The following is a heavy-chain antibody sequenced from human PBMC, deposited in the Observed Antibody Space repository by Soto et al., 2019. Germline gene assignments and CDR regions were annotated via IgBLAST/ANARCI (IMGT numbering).Heavy chain of an antibody. Sequence: ASVKVSFKASGYTFTSYYRHWVRQAPAQGLEWMGIINPSGGSTSYAQKFQGRVTMTRDTSTSTVYMELSSLRSEDTAVYYCASSPGQQLTNWFDPWGQGTLVTVSS. CDR1: GYTFTSYY. CDR3: ASSPGQQLTNWFDP. CDR2: INPSGGST. J-gene: IGHJ5*02. D-gene: IGHD6-13*01. V-gene: IGHV1-46*01.